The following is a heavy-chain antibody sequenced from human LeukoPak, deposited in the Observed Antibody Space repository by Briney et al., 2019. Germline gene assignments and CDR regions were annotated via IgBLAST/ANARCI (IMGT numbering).Heavy chain of an antibody. CDR2: INPNSGGT. J-gene: IGHJ6*02. Sequence: ASVKVSCKASGYTFTGYDMHWVRQAPGQGLEWMGWINPNSGGTNYAQKFQGRVTMTRDTSISTAYMELSRLRSDDTAVYYCARDPRRFYYYYGMDVWGQGTTVTVSS. V-gene: IGHV1-2*02. CDR1: GYTFTGYD. CDR3: ARDPRRFYYYYGMDV. D-gene: IGHD1-14*01.